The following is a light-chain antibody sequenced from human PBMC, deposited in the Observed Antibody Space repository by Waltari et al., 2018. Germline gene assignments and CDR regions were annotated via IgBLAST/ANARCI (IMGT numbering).Light chain of an antibody. J-gene: IGKJ3*01. V-gene: IGKV1-33*01. Sequence: DIQMTQSPSSLSASVGDRVTITCQASQDTRNYLNLYQQKPGKAPKLLIYVASSLETGVPSRFSGNGSGTDFTFTISSLQPEDIATYYCQQYDNLVFTFGPGTKVDIK. CDR1: QDTRNY. CDR2: VAS. CDR3: QQYDNLVFT.